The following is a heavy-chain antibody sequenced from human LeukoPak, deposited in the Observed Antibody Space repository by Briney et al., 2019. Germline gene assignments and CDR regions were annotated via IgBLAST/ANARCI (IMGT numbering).Heavy chain of an antibody. V-gene: IGHV3-33*01. Sequence: PGRSLRLSCAASGFTFSSYGMHWVRQAPGKGLEWVAVIWYDGSNKYYADSVKGRFTISRDNAKNSLYLQMNSLRAEDTAVYYCARAGDDGSGWPDLYYYYYMDVWGKGTTVTVSS. D-gene: IGHD6-19*01. CDR3: ARAGDDGSGWPDLYYYYYMDV. J-gene: IGHJ6*03. CDR2: IWYDGSNK. CDR1: GFTFSSYG.